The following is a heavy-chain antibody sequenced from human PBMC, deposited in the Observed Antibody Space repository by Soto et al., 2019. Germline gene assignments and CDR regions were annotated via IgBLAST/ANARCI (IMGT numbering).Heavy chain of an antibody. CDR3: ARGHYGRDY. V-gene: IGHV3-7*01. J-gene: IGHJ4*02. CDR2: IKPDGSEK. D-gene: IGHD4-17*01. CDR1: EFTFSQHW. Sequence: EVHLVESGGGLVQPGGSLRLSRAASEFTFSQHWMSWVRQALGKGLEWVADIKPDGSEKYYVDSVKGRFTISRDNAKNSVYLQMNSLRAEDTAVYYCARGHYGRDYWGQGTLVTVSS.